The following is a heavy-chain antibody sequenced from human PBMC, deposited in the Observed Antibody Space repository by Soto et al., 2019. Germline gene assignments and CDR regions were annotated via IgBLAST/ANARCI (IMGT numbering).Heavy chain of an antibody. CDR3: ARAGYCSSTSCYSDFDY. J-gene: IGHJ4*02. V-gene: IGHV3-72*01. CDR1: GFTFSDHY. Sequence: GGSLRLSCAASGFTFSDHYMDWVRQAPGKGLEWDGRTRNKANSYTTEYAASVKGRFTISRDDSKNSLYLQMNSLKTEDTAVYYCARAGYCSSTSCYSDFDYWGQGTLVTVSS. CDR2: TRNKANSYTT. D-gene: IGHD2-2*01.